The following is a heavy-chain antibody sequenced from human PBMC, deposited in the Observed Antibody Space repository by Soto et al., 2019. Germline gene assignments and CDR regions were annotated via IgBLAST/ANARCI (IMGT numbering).Heavy chain of an antibody. CDR1: GGSISSGGYS. CDR2: IYHSGST. D-gene: IGHD6-13*01. J-gene: IGHJ5*02. Sequence: SETLSLTCAVSGGSISSGGYSWSWIRQPPGKGLEWIGYIYHSGSTYYNPSLKSRVTISVDPSKNQFSLKLTSVTAADMAMYYCARPKTIGAAAGKGWFDPWGQGTLVT. CDR3: ARPKTIGAAAGKGWFDP. V-gene: IGHV4-30-2*03.